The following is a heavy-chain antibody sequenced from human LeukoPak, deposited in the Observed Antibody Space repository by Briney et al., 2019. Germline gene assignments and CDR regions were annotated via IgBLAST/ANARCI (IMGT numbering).Heavy chain of an antibody. Sequence: PSETLSLTCTVSGGSISSGGYYWSWIRQHPGKGLEWIGYIYYSGSTYYNPSLKSRVTISVDTSKNQFSLKLSSVTAADTAVYYCARADFWSGYYDGFDYWGQGTLVTVSS. V-gene: IGHV4-31*03. CDR1: GGSISSGGYY. CDR2: IYYSGST. J-gene: IGHJ4*02. CDR3: ARADFWSGYYDGFDY. D-gene: IGHD3-3*01.